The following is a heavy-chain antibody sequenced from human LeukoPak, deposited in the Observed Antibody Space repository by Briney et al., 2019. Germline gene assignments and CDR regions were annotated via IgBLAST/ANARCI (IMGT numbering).Heavy chain of an antibody. CDR2: IYPGDSDT. CDR1: GYRFTSYW. D-gene: IGHD3-10*01. Sequence: GESLKISCMGSGYRFTSYWIAWVRQMPGKGLEWMGIIYPGDSDTRYSPSFQGQVTISADKSISTAYLHWSSLKASDTAIYYCATYAGTSSKYFQNWGQGTLVTVSS. V-gene: IGHV5-51*01. CDR3: ATYAGTSSKYFQN. J-gene: IGHJ1*01.